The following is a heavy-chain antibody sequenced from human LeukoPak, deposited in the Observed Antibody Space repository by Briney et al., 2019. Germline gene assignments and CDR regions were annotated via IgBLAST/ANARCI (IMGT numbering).Heavy chain of an antibody. Sequence: SETLSLTCSVSGGSISSGDYYWSWIRQPPGKGLEWIGYIYYSGSTYYNPSLKSRVTISVDTSKNQFSLRLSSVTAADTAVYYCARYDSSGYYYIYAFDIWGQGTMVTVSS. CDR2: IYYSGST. CDR1: GGSISSGDYY. CDR3: ARYDSSGYYYIYAFDI. V-gene: IGHV4-30-4*01. D-gene: IGHD3-22*01. J-gene: IGHJ3*02.